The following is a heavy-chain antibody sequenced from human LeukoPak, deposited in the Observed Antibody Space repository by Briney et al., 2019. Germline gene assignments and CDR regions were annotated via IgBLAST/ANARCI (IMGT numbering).Heavy chain of an antibody. Sequence: SETLSLTCTVSGDSISSSSYYWGWVRQPPGKGLEWLGSIYYSGRAFYNPSLKSRLAISVDTSKNHFSLKLSSVTAADTAVYYCARQVGYFYYYMDVWGKGTTVTVSS. CDR1: GDSISSSSYY. D-gene: IGHD1-26*01. CDR3: ARQVGYFYYYMDV. CDR2: IYYSGRA. V-gene: IGHV4-39*01. J-gene: IGHJ6*03.